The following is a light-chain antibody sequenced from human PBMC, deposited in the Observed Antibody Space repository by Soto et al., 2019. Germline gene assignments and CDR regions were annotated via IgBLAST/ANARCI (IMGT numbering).Light chain of an antibody. V-gene: IGKV1-12*01. J-gene: IGKJ4*01. CDR1: QGIRSW. Sequence: DIQMTQSPSSVAASVGDRVTITCRASQGIRSWLAWYQQKPGKAPKLLIYAASSLKSGFPSRFSGSGYVTNFTLTNSSLQPEDFGTYYCQQANSFPLTFGGGTKVEIK. CDR2: AAS. CDR3: QQANSFPLT.